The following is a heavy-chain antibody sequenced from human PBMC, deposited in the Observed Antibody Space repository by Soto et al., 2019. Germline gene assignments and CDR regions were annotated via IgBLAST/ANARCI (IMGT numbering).Heavy chain of an antibody. CDR2: IIPILGIA. V-gene: IGHV1-69*02. CDR1: GGTFSSYT. Sequence: QVQLVQSGAAVKKPGSSVKVSCKASGGTFSSYTISWVRQAPGQGLEWMGRIIPILGIANYAQKFQGRVTITADKSTSPAYMELRSLSSEGAAVYYWAMEYCSSTSCYRDYWGQGTLVTVSS. D-gene: IGHD2-2*02. J-gene: IGHJ4*02. CDR3: AMEYCSSTSCYRDY.